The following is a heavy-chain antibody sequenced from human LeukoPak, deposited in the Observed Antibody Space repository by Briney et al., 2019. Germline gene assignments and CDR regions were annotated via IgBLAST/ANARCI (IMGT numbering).Heavy chain of an antibody. Sequence: PGGSLRLSCAASGFTFSNAWMSWVRQAPGKGLEWVGRIKSKTDGGTTDYAAPVKGRFTISRDDSKNTLYLQMNSLKTEDTAVYYCTTGAHGYDFWSGYWPNYGMDVWGQGTTVTVSS. V-gene: IGHV3-15*01. CDR2: IKSKTDGGTT. J-gene: IGHJ6*02. CDR1: GFTFSNAW. CDR3: TTGAHGYDFWSGYWPNYGMDV. D-gene: IGHD3-3*01.